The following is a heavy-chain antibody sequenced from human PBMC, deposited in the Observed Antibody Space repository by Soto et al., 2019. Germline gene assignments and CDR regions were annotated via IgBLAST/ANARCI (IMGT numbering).Heavy chain of an antibody. CDR2: IYYSGST. J-gene: IGHJ4*02. D-gene: IGHD2-2*01. CDR3: ARQFCTSTSCWYYFDY. Sequence: QLQLQESGPGLVKPSETLSLTCTVSGASISSSGNYWGWIRQPPGKGLEWIGRIYYSGSTYYNPSLKSRVTISVDTSKNQFSLKLGSVTAADTAVYYCARQFCTSTSCWYYFDYWGQGTLVTVSS. V-gene: IGHV4-39*01. CDR1: GASISSSGNY.